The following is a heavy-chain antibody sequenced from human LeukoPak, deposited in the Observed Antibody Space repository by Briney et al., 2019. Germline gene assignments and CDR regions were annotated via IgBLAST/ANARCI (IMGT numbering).Heavy chain of an antibody. D-gene: IGHD5-12*01. CDR3: ARDQVATIFYYYYGMDV. J-gene: IGHJ6*02. Sequence: PGGSLRLSCAASGFTFSSYWMSWVRQAPGKGLEWVANIKQDGSEKYYVDSVKGRITISRDNAKNSLYLQMNSLRAEDTAVYYCARDQVATIFYYYYGMDVWGQGTTVTVSS. CDR1: GFTFSSYW. CDR2: IKQDGSEK. V-gene: IGHV3-7*01.